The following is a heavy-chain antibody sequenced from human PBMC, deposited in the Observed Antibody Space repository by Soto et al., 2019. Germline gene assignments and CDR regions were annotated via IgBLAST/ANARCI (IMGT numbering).Heavy chain of an antibody. CDR2: INAGNGNT. J-gene: IGHJ5*02. CDR1: GYTFTSYA. D-gene: IGHD3-3*01. V-gene: IGHV1-3*01. Sequence: GASVKVSCKASGYTFTSYAMHWVRQAPGQRLEGMGWINAGNGNTKYSQRFQGGVTITRDTSASTAYMELSSLRSEDTAVDYCAGTVAPASSYDCWSGDYTANWFDPWGQGXLVTVYS. CDR3: AGTVAPASSYDCWSGDYTANWFDP.